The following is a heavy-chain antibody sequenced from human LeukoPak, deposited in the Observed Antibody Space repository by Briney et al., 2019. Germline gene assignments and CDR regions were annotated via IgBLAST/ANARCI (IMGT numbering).Heavy chain of an antibody. J-gene: IGHJ4*02. Sequence: PGGSLRLSCSASGFTFSSYAMHWVRQAPGKGLEYVSAISSNGGSTYYADSVKGRFTISRDNAKNSLYLQMNSLRDEDTAVYYCARRAYGDDSFDYWGQGTLVTVSS. CDR3: ARRAYGDDSFDY. D-gene: IGHD4-17*01. V-gene: IGHV3-64*04. CDR1: GFTFSSYA. CDR2: ISSNGGST.